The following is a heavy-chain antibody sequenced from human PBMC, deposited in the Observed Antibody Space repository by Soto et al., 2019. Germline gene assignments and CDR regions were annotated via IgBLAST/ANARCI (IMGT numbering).Heavy chain of an antibody. D-gene: IGHD4-4*01. CDR2: SYYRGST. Sequence: QVQLQESGPGLVKPSQTLSLTCTVSGGSINSGDYYWSWLRQPPGKGLEWIGYSYYRGSTYYNPSLKSRVTISVDTSKNQFSLKLSSVTAADTAVYYCTRVQLFAFDIWGQGTMVTVSS. CDR1: GGSINSGDYY. J-gene: IGHJ3*02. CDR3: TRVQLFAFDI. V-gene: IGHV4-30-4*01.